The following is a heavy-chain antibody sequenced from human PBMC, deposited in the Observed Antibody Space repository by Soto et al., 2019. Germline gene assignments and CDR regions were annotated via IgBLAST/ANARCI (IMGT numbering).Heavy chain of an antibody. CDR3: ARLGYYDSSGANWFDP. Sequence: PGESLKISCKGSGYSFTSYWISWVRQMPGKGLEWMGRIDPSDSYTNYSPSFQGHVTISADKSISTAYLQWSSLKASDTAMYYCARLGYYDSSGANWFDPWGQGTLVTV. CDR1: GYSFTSYW. J-gene: IGHJ5*02. D-gene: IGHD3-22*01. V-gene: IGHV5-10-1*01. CDR2: IDPSDSYT.